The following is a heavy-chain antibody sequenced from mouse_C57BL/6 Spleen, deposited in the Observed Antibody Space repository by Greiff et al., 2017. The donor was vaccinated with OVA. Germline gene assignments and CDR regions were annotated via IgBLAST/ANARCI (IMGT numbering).Heavy chain of an antibody. V-gene: IGHV5-17*01. J-gene: IGHJ3*01. CDR2: ISSGSSTI. Sequence: DVKLVESGGGLVKPGGSLKLSCAASGFTFSDYGMHWVRQAPEKGLEWVAYISSGSSTIYYADTVKGRFTISRDNAKNTLFLQMTSLRSEDTAMYYCARPQLGPFAYWGQGTLVTVSA. CDR3: ARPQLGPFAY. D-gene: IGHD4-1*02. CDR1: GFTFSDYG.